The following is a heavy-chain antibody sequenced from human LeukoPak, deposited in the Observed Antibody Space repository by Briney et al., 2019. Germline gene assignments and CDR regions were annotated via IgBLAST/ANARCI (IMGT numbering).Heavy chain of an antibody. D-gene: IGHD6-6*01. J-gene: IGHJ5*02. Sequence: ASVKVSCKASGYTFTGYYMHWVRQAPGQGLEWMGWINPNSGGTNYAQKFQGRVTMTRDTSICTAYMELSRLRSDDTAVYYCARAGPILAARYWFDPWGQGTLVTVSS. CDR2: INPNSGGT. V-gene: IGHV1-2*02. CDR3: ARAGPILAARYWFDP. CDR1: GYTFTGYY.